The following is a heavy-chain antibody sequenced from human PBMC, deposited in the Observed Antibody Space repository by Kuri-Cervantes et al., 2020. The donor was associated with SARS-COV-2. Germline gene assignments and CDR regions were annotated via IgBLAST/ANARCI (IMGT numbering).Heavy chain of an antibody. CDR1: GFTFRTYA. J-gene: IGHJ6*02. CDR3: ASHGPDLAARDPYYYYGMDV. D-gene: IGHD6-6*01. V-gene: IGHV3-30*04. CDR2: ISYDESNK. Sequence: LSLTCVASGFTFRTYAMHWVRQPPGKGLEWVAVISYDESNKYYADSVKGRFTISRDNSKNTLYLQMNSLTADDTAVYYCASHGPDLAARDPYYYYGMDVWGQGTTVTVSS.